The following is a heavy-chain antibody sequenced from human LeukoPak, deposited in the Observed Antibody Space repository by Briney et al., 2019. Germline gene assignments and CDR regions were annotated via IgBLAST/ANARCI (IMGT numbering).Heavy chain of an antibody. CDR3: AREEASSSGYLKEVGSLDY. D-gene: IGHD3-22*01. J-gene: IGHJ4*02. CDR2: ISYSGST. CDR1: GGSISDYS. V-gene: IGHV4-59*01. Sequence: PSETLSLTCSVSGGSISDYSWTWIRQSPGKGLEWIGYISYSGSTDYNLSLKSRVTISVDTSKNQFSLKMSSVTAADTAVYYCAREEASSSGYLKEVGSLDYWGQGTLVTVSS.